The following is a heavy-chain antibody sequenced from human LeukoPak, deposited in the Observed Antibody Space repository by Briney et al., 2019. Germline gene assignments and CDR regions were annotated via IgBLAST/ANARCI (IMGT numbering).Heavy chain of an antibody. J-gene: IGHJ6*03. CDR3: AKCGSGSTVYVDV. CDR2: ISYDGSNK. V-gene: IGHV3-30-3*02. Sequence: PGGSLRLSCAASGFTFSSYAMHWVRQAPGKGLEWVAVISYDGSNKYYADSVKGRFTISRDNSKNTLYLQMNSLRAEDTAVYYCAKCGSGSTVYVDVWGKGTTVTVSS. CDR1: GFTFSSYA. D-gene: IGHD1-26*01.